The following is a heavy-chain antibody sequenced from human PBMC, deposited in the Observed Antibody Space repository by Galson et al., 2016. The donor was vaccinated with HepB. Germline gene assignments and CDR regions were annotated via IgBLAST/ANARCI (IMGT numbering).Heavy chain of an antibody. D-gene: IGHD4-17*01. V-gene: IGHV3-43*02. Sequence: SLRLSCAASGFTFDDYAMHWVRQAPGKGLEWVSLISGDGGGTYYADSVKGRFTISRDNSKTSLYLQMNTLRTEDTALYYCAKGDGGYYLVVDSWGQGTLVTVSS. CDR2: ISGDGGGT. CDR3: AKGDGGYYLVVDS. J-gene: IGHJ4*02. CDR1: GFTFDDYA.